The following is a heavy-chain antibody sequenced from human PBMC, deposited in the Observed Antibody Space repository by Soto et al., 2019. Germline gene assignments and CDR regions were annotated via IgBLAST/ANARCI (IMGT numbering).Heavy chain of an antibody. J-gene: IGHJ4*02. Sequence: GGSLRLSCAASGFTFSSYAMHWVRQAPGKGLEWVAVISYDGSNKYYADSVKGRFTISRDNSKNTLYLQMNSLRAEDTAVYYCARAPSYDSSGHFDYWGQVTLVTVS. CDR1: GFTFSSYA. CDR3: ARAPSYDSSGHFDY. CDR2: ISYDGSNK. V-gene: IGHV3-30-3*01. D-gene: IGHD3-3*01.